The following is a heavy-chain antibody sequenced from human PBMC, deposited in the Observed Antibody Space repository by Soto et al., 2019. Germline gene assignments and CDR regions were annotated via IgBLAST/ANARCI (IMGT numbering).Heavy chain of an antibody. CDR2: ISYDGSNK. D-gene: IGHD3-9*01. J-gene: IGHJ4*01. V-gene: IGHV3-30-3*01. CDR1: GFTFSSYA. Sequence: QVQLVESGGGVVKPGRSLRLSCAASGFTFSSYAMHWVRQAPGKGLGWVAVISYDGSNKYYADFVKGRFTISRDISISTLYLKMNSRVAEDTTGYYCARDFSDIYIPFDYWGLRTRVIVSS. CDR3: ARDFSDIYIPFDY.